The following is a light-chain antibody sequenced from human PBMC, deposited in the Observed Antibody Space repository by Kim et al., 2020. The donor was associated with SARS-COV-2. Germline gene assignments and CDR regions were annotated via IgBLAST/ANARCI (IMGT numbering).Light chain of an antibody. J-gene: IGLJ3*02. CDR2: SNH. CDR1: NSNIGVNT. CDR3: AAWDDSLTWV. Sequence: ELTQPPSASGTPGQRVTISCSGSNSNIGVNTVNCYQQLPGTAPKRLIYSNHQRPSGVPDRFSGSKSGTSASLAISGLQSEDEADYYCAAWDDSLTWVFGGGTQLTVL. V-gene: IGLV1-44*01.